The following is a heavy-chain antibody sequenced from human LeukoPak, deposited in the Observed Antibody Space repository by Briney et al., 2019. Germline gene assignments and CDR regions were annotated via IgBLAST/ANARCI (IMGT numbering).Heavy chain of an antibody. V-gene: IGHV3-33*01. CDR1: GFTFSSYG. D-gene: IGHD2-15*01. Sequence: GGSLRLSCAASGFTFSSYGMHWVRQAPGKGLEWVAVIWYDGSNKYYADSVKGRFTISRDNSKNTLYLQMNSLRAEDTAVYYCARTMVYCSGGSCYLDGYYGMDVWGQGTTVTVSS. J-gene: IGHJ6*02. CDR2: IWYDGSNK. CDR3: ARTMVYCSGGSCYLDGYYGMDV.